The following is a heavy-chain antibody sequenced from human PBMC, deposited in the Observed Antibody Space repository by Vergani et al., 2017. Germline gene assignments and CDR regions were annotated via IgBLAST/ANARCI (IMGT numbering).Heavy chain of an antibody. CDR1: GYTYINHG. V-gene: IGHV1-24*01. CDR2: FDPEDGET. Sequence: QVQLVQSGAEVKKPGASVKVSCKASGYTYINHGISWVRQAPGQGLEWMGGFDPEDGETIYAQKFQGRVTMTEDTSTDTAYMELSSLRSEDTAVYYCATDHCSSTSCQGYYFDYWGQGTLVTVSS. D-gene: IGHD2-2*01. CDR3: ATDHCSSTSCQGYYFDY. J-gene: IGHJ4*02.